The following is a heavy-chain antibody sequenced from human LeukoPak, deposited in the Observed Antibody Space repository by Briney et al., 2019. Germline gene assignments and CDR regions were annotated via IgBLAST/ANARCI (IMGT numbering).Heavy chain of an antibody. J-gene: IGHJ4*02. CDR3: AKEISPYGDFDY. CDR1: GFTFSSYG. CDR2: ISYDGSNK. Sequence: GGSLRLSCAASGFTFSSYGMHWVRQAPGKGLEWVAVISYDGSNKYYADSVKGRFTISRDNSKNTLYLRMNSLRAEDTAVYYCAKEISPYGDFDYWGQGTLVTVSS. D-gene: IGHD4-17*01. V-gene: IGHV3-30*18.